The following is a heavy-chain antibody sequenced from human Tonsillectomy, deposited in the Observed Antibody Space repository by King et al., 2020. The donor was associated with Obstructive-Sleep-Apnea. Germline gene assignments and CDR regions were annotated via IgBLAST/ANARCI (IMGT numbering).Heavy chain of an antibody. CDR3: ARLPKTDFPSY. Sequence: GQLVQSEAGVVQPGRSLRLSCAASGFTFSSYSMHWVRQAPGKGLEWVAVISYDGSNKYYADSVKGRFTISRDNSKNTLYLQMNSLRAEDTAVYYCARLPKTDFPSYWGQGTLVTVSS. CDR1: GFTFSSYS. CDR2: ISYDGSNK. V-gene: IGHV3-30*04. J-gene: IGHJ4*02. D-gene: IGHD3-3*01.